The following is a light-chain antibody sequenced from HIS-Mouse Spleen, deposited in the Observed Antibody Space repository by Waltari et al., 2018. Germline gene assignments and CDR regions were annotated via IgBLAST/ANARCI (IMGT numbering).Light chain of an antibody. CDR3: CSYAGSSTWV. J-gene: IGLJ3*02. CDR2: ESS. CDR1: SSDDGNYCP. Sequence: VLSQPASVSQSPGHSLTISRTGTSSDDGNYCPVTRYQQHPAKAPKLMIYESSQRPSGVANRFAGSKSGNTASLTISGLQAEDEADYYCCSYAGSSTWVFGGGTKLTVL. V-gene: IGLV2-23*01.